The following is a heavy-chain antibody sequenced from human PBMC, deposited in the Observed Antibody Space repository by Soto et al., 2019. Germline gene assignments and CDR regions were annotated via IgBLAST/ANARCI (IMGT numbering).Heavy chain of an antibody. V-gene: IGHV1-18*01. CDR3: ARQPPPPDY. J-gene: IGHJ4*02. CDR1: GYTFASYA. CDR2: ISAYNGNT. Sequence: QVQLVQSGAEVKKPGASVKVSCKASGYTFASYAISWMRQAPGHGLEWMGWISAYNGNTNYAQKLQGRVTMTTDTSTRTASMQLRSLRSAVRAVYYCARQPPPPDYWGQGTLVTVSS.